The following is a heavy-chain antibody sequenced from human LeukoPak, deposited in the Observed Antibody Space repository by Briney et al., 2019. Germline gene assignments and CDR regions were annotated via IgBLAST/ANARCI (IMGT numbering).Heavy chain of an antibody. CDR1: GGSFSGYY. Sequence: SETLSLTCAVYGGSFSGYYWSWIRQPPGKGLEWIGEINHSGSTNYNPSLKSRVTISVDTSKNQFSLKLSSVTAADTAVYYCARAVVVPAAIILNPWGQGTLVTVSS. V-gene: IGHV4-34*01. D-gene: IGHD2-2*01. J-gene: IGHJ5*02. CDR2: INHSGST. CDR3: ARAVVVPAAIILNP.